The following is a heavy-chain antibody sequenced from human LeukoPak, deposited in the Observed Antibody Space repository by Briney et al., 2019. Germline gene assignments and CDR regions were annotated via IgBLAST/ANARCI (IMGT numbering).Heavy chain of an antibody. Sequence: SETLSLTCAVNGGSFSGYYWSWIRQPPGKGLEWIGEINHSGSTNYNPSLKSRVTISVDTSKNQFSLKLSSVTAADTAVYYCARAYSSSWYDWFDPWGQGTLVTVSS. CDR3: ARAYSSSWYDWFDP. D-gene: IGHD6-13*01. J-gene: IGHJ5*02. CDR2: INHSGST. CDR1: GGSFSGYY. V-gene: IGHV4-34*01.